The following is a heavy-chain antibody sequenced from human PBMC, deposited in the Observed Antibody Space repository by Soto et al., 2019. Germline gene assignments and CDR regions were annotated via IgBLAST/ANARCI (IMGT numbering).Heavy chain of an antibody. V-gene: IGHV4-39*01. D-gene: IGHD1-26*01. J-gene: IGHJ4*02. CDR2: IYYSGST. CDR1: GDSISRTSYY. Sequence: SETLSLTCAVSGDSISRTSYYWGWIRQPPGKGLEWIGNIYYSGSTYYNPSLKGRLTMSVDTSENQFSLKLSSVTAADTAVYYCAQIRVLGILKYYFDIWGRGTQVTVSS. CDR3: AQIRVLGILKYYFDI.